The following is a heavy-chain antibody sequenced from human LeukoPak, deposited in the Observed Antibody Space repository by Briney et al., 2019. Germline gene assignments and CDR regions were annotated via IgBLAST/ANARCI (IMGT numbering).Heavy chain of an antibody. Sequence: SVKVSCKASGGTFSSYAISWVRQAPGQGLEWMGRIIPIFGTANYAQKFQGRVTITTDESTSTAYMELSSLRSEDTAVYYCARGTLLWFGECPKYYMDVWRKGTTVTVSS. CDR2: IIPIFGTA. V-gene: IGHV1-69*05. D-gene: IGHD3-10*01. CDR3: ARGTLLWFGECPKYYMDV. J-gene: IGHJ6*03. CDR1: GGTFSSYA.